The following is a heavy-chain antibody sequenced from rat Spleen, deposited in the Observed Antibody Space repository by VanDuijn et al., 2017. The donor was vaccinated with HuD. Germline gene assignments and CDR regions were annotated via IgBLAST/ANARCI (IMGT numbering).Heavy chain of an antibody. J-gene: IGHJ2*01. Sequence: QVQLKESGPGLVQSSQTLSLTCTVSGFSLTNNGVSWVRQPPGKGLEWMGVIWGNGNANYNSALKSRLSISRDTSKSQVYLKMNSLQTEDTATYYCARGDYSSPRGGYWGQGVTVTVSS. CDR1: GFSLTNNG. D-gene: IGHD1-2*01. CDR2: IWGNGNA. V-gene: IGHV2-13*01. CDR3: ARGDYSSPRGGY.